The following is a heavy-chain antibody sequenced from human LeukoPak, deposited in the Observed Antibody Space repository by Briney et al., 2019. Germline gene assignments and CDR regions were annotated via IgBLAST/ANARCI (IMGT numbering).Heavy chain of an antibody. Sequence: ASVKVSCKASGYTFTSYYIQWVRQAPGKGLEWMGIINPSGASATYAQKFQGRVTMTRDTSTSTVYMELSSLRSEDTAVYYCARGITIFGLLLGYMDVWGKGTTVTVSS. CDR3: ARGITIFGLLLGYMDV. V-gene: IGHV1-46*01. CDR1: GYTFTSYY. J-gene: IGHJ6*03. D-gene: IGHD3-3*01. CDR2: INPSGASA.